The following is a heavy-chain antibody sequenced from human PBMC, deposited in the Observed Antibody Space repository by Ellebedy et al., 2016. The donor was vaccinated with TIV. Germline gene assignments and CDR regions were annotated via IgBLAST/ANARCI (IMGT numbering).Heavy chain of an antibody. CDR1: GYTFTSFD. D-gene: IGHD1-7*01. CDR3: ATITGTTGYGMDV. V-gene: IGHV1-8*01. Sequence: AASVKVSCKASGYTFTSFDINWVRQVTGQGLEWMGWMNPNSGNTGYAQKFQGRVTMTRNTSITTAYMELSSLRSEDTAVYYCATITGTTGYGMDVWGQGTTVTVSS. J-gene: IGHJ6*02. CDR2: MNPNSGNT.